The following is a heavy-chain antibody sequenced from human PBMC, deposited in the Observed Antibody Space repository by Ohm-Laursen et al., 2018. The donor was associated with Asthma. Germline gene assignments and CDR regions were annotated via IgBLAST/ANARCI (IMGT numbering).Heavy chain of an antibody. V-gene: IGHV3-30-3*01. J-gene: IGHJ3*02. CDR2: ISYDGSNK. CDR1: GFTFSSYA. CDR3: ARRDFSGGDPSAAFDI. D-gene: IGHD2-21*02. Sequence: SLRLSCAASGFTFSSYAMHWVRQAPGKGLEWVAVISYDGSNKYYADSVKGRFTISRDNSKNTLYMQMNSLRAEDTAAYYCARRDFSGGDPSAAFDIWGQGTMVTVSS.